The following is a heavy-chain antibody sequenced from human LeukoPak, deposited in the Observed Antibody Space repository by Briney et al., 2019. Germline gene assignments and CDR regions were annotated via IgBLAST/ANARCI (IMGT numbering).Heavy chain of an antibody. CDR1: GYTFTSYY. Sequence: ASVKVSCKASGYTFTSYYMHWVRQAPGQGLEWMGIINPSGGSTSYAQKFQGRVTMTRDTSTSTVYMGLSSLRSEDTAVYYCASTVAGGYSLYYFDYWGQGTLVTVSS. J-gene: IGHJ4*02. CDR2: INPSGGST. CDR3: ASTVAGGYSLYYFDY. D-gene: IGHD3-22*01. V-gene: IGHV1-46*03.